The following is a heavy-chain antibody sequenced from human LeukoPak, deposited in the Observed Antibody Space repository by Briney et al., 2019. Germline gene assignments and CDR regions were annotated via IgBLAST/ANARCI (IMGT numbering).Heavy chain of an antibody. V-gene: IGHV4-34*01. Sequence: PSETLSLTCAVYGGSFSGYYWSWIRQPPGKGLEWIGEINHSGSTDYNPSLKSRVTISVDTSKNQFSLKLSSVTAADTAVYYCARNPLPTSNWYFDLWGRGTLVTVSS. CDR1: GGSFSGYY. CDR3: ARNPLPTSNWYFDL. D-gene: IGHD6-6*01. J-gene: IGHJ2*01. CDR2: INHSGST.